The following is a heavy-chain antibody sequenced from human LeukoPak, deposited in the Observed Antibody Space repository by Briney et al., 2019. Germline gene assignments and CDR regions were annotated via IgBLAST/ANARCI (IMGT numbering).Heavy chain of an antibody. Sequence: GGSLRLPCAASGFTFSSYAMSWVRQAPGKGLEWVSGISGRDSTTYYADSVKGRFIISRENSKNTLYLQMNSLRAEDTAVYYCAKKSRGSGSYYGDYWGQGILVTVSS. CDR2: ISGRDSTT. J-gene: IGHJ4*02. D-gene: IGHD3-10*01. V-gene: IGHV3-23*01. CDR3: AKKSRGSGSYYGDY. CDR1: GFTFSSYA.